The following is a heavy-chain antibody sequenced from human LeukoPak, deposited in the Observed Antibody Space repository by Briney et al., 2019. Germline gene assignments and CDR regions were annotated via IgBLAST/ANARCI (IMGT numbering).Heavy chain of an antibody. CDR3: ARTDYYGSGSYKFDP. V-gene: IGHV3-48*01. CDR1: GFTFSSYS. CDR2: ISSSSSTI. Sequence: PGGSLRLSCAASGFTFSSYSMNWVRQAPGKGLEWVSYISSSSSTIYYADSVKGRFTISRDNAKNSLYLQMNSLRAEDTAVYYCARTDYYGSGSYKFDPWGQGTLVTVSS. J-gene: IGHJ5*02. D-gene: IGHD3-10*01.